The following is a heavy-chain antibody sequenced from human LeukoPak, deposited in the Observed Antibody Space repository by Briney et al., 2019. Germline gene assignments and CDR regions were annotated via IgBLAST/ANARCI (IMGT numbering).Heavy chain of an antibody. CDR1: GFTFSSYG. D-gene: IGHD2-21*02. CDR3: AKDRLVTALNWFDP. J-gene: IGHJ5*02. Sequence: PGRSLRPSCAASGFTFSSYGMHWVRQAPGKGLEWVAVISYDGSNKYYADSVKGRFTISRDNSKNTLYLQMNSLRAEDTAVYYCAKDRLVTALNWFDPWGQGTLVTVSS. CDR2: ISYDGSNK. V-gene: IGHV3-30*18.